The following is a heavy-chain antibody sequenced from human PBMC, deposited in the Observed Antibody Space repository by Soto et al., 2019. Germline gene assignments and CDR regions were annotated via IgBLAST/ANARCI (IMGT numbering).Heavy chain of an antibody. CDR3: ARLPYGDYGRAAFDI. V-gene: IGHV4-39*01. CDR1: GGSISSYY. Sequence: PSETLSLTCTVSGGSISSYYWGWIRQPPGKGLEWIGSIYYSGSTYYNPSLKSRVTISVDTSKNQFSLKLSSVTAADTAVYYCARLPYGDYGRAAFDIWGQGTMVTVSS. D-gene: IGHD4-17*01. J-gene: IGHJ3*02. CDR2: IYYSGST.